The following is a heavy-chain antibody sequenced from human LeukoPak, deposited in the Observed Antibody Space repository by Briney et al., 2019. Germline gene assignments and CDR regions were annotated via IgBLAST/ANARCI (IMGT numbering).Heavy chain of an antibody. CDR1: GNSISTSKSY. Sequence: SETLSLTCTVSGNSISTSKSYWGWLRQPPLKGLEWVGSIYVSGNTYYNASLKSRVTISVDTSKNQFSLTLTSVSATDTDVCYWAREARGGSTYFDNWGQGTLVTVSS. D-gene: IGHD1-26*01. CDR3: AREARGGSTYFDN. J-gene: IGHJ4*02. V-gene: IGHV4-39*07. CDR2: IYVSGNT.